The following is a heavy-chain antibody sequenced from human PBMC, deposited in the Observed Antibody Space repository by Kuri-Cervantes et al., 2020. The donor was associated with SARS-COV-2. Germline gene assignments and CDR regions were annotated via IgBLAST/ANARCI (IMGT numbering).Heavy chain of an antibody. J-gene: IGHJ3*02. CDR2: IRVSNGNT. V-gene: IGHV1-18*04. CDR3: ARSYYGRYSDGFDI. CDR1: GYTVSSYG. D-gene: IGHD1-26*01. Sequence: ASVKVSCKGYGYTVSSYGIAWVRQAPGQGLEWMAWIRVSNGNTNSAQKFQARVAMTTDTSTNTVFMELRSLRSDDTAVYYCARSYYGRYSDGFDIWGQGTLVTRLL.